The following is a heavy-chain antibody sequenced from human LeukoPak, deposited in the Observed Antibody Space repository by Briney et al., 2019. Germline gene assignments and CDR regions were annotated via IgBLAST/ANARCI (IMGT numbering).Heavy chain of an antibody. Sequence: ASVKVSCKASGGTFSSYAISWVRQAPGQGLEWMGGIIPIFGTANYAQKFQGRVTITADESTSTAYMELSRLRSDDTAVYYCARAKWELAHFDYWGQGTLVTVSS. CDR3: ARAKWELAHFDY. V-gene: IGHV1-69*01. D-gene: IGHD1-26*01. J-gene: IGHJ4*02. CDR2: IIPIFGTA. CDR1: GGTFSSYA.